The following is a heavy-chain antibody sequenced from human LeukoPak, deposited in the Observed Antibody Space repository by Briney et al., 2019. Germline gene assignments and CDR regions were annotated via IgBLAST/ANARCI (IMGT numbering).Heavy chain of an antibody. V-gene: IGHV1-18*01. J-gene: IGHJ3*02. CDR2: ISAYNGNT. CDR3: ARGGYDSSTEAFDI. D-gene: IGHD3-22*01. Sequence: EASVKVSCKASGGTFSSYAISWVRQAPGQGLEWMGWISAYNGNTNYAQKLQDRVTMTTDTSTSTAYMELRSLRSDDTALYYCARGGYDSSTEAFDIWGQGTMVTVSS. CDR1: GGTFSSYA.